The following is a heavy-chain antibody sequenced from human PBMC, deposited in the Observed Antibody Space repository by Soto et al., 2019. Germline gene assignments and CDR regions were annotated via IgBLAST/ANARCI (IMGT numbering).Heavy chain of an antibody. CDR1: GLAHRTSGEG. CDR2: IYCNDDK. V-gene: IGHV2-5*01. CDR3: AKSGSSGWYGWFDP. Sequence: ESGPTLVNHARPLRLNCIFWGLAHRTSGEGVGWMGQPPGKALEWLGFIYCNDDKRYSPSLKSRLTITKDTSKNQVVLTMTNMDPVDTATYSCAKSGSSGWYGWFDPWGQGTLVTVSS. D-gene: IGHD6-19*01. J-gene: IGHJ5*02.